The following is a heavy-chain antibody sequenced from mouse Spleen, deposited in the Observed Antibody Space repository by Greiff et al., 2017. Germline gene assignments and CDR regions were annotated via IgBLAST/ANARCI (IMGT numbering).Heavy chain of an antibody. D-gene: IGHD2-4*01. Sequence: LVESGPELVKPGASVKISCKASGYAFSSSWMNWVKQRPGKGLEWIGRIYPGDGDTNYNGKFKGKATLTADKSSSTAYMQLSSLTSEDSAVYFCARYDYDRYFDVWGTGTTVTVSS. V-gene: IGHV1-82*01. CDR1: GYAFSSSW. CDR2: IYPGDGDT. CDR3: ARYDYDRYFDV. J-gene: IGHJ1*03.